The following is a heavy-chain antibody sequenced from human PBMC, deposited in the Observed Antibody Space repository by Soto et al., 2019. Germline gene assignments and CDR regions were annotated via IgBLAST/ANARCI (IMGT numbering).Heavy chain of an antibody. Sequence: SETLSLTCTVSGGSISSYYWSWIRQPPGKGLEWIGYIYYSGSTNYNPSLKSRVTISVDTSKNQFSLKLSSVTAADTAVYYCARDKGYSYGIDYWGQGTLVTVSS. CDR3: ARDKGYSYGIDY. CDR2: IYYSGST. V-gene: IGHV4-59*01. D-gene: IGHD5-18*01. CDR1: GGSISSYY. J-gene: IGHJ4*02.